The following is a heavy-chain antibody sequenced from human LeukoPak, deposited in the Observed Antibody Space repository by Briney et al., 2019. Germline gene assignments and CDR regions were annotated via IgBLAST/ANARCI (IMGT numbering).Heavy chain of an antibody. J-gene: IGHJ2*01. CDR1: GGSISSGSYY. CDR2: IYTSGST. Sequence: PSETLSLTCTVSGGSISSGSYYWSWIRQHAGKGLEWIGRIYTSGSTNHNPSLKSRVTISVDTSKNQFSLKLSSVTAADTAVYYCARGVRYYYDSSGYTDWYFDLWGRGTLVTVSS. V-gene: IGHV4-61*02. CDR3: ARGVRYYYDSSGYTDWYFDL. D-gene: IGHD3-22*01.